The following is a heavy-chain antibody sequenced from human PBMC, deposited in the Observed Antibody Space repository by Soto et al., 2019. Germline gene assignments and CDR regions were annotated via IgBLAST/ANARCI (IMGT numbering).Heavy chain of an antibody. CDR3: ARVDYVFDY. Sequence: SETLSLTCAVSSYFISSGYYWGWIRQPPGKGLEWIGSIYHSGSTYYNPSLKSRVTISVDTSKNQFSLKLSSVTAADTAVYYCARVDYVFDYWGQGTLVTVYS. CDR1: SYFISSGYY. V-gene: IGHV4-38-2*01. CDR2: IYHSGST. D-gene: IGHD4-17*01. J-gene: IGHJ4*02.